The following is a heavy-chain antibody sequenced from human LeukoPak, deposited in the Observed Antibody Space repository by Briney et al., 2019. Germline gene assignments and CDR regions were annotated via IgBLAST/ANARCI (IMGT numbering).Heavy chain of an antibody. D-gene: IGHD5-24*01. Sequence: GRSLRLSCAASGFTFDDYAMHWVRQAPGKGLEWVSGLSGDRGNIGYADSVKGRFTISRDNAKNSLYLQMNSLRAEDTALYYCAREVEMATIGGFDYWGQGTLVTVSS. J-gene: IGHJ4*02. CDR3: AREVEMATIGGFDY. CDR2: LSGDRGNI. CDR1: GFTFDDYA. V-gene: IGHV3-9*01.